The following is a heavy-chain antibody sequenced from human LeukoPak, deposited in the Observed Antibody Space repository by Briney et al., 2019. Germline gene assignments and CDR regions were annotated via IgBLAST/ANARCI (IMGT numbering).Heavy chain of an antibody. CDR1: GFTFSSYA. D-gene: IGHD2-8*01. CDR3: ASGVNKGYFDY. CDR2: ISYDGSNK. V-gene: IGHV3-30-3*01. J-gene: IGHJ4*02. Sequence: PGGSLRLSCAASGFTFSSYAMHWVRQAPGKGLEWVAVISYDGSNKYYADSVKGRFTISRDNSKNTLYLQMNSLRAKDTAVYYCASGVNKGYFDYWGQGTLVTVSS.